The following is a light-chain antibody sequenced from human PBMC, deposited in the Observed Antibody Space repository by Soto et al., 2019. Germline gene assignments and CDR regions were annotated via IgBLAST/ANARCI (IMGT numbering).Light chain of an antibody. Sequence: DIQMTQFPSSLSASIGDRVTIACRASRIISSYLNWYQQKPGRAPKLLIYAASTLQSGVPSRFSGSESGTDFTLTISSLQPEDFATYYCQQSYSAPYTFGQGTKLEIK. CDR1: RIISSY. CDR3: QQSYSAPYT. CDR2: AAS. J-gene: IGKJ2*01. V-gene: IGKV1-39*01.